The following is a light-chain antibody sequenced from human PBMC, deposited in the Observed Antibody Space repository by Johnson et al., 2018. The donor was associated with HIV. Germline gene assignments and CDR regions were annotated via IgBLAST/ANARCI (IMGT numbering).Light chain of an antibody. CDR2: ENN. CDR3: GTWDSSLSAYA. V-gene: IGLV1-51*02. J-gene: IGLJ1*01. Sequence: QSVLTQPPSVSAAPGQKVTISCSGSSSNIGNNYVSWYQQLPGTAPKLLIYENNKRPSGIPARFSASKSGTSATLGITGLQTGDEADYYCGTWDSSLSAYAFGTGTKVTVL. CDR1: SSNIGNNY.